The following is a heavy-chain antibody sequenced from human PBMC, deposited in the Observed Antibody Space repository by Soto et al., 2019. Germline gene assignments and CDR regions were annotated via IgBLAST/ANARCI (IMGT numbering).Heavy chain of an antibody. CDR2: IYYSGST. J-gene: IGHJ4*02. CDR3: ARGEGSPPVFHYYFDY. V-gene: IGHV4-59*01. D-gene: IGHD3-10*01. Sequence: SETLSLTCTVSGGSISSYYWSWIRQPPGKGLEWIGYIYYSGSTNYNPSLKSRVTISVDTSKNQFSLKLSSVTAADTAVYYCARGEGSPPVFHYYFDYWGQGTLVTVSS. CDR1: GGSISSYY.